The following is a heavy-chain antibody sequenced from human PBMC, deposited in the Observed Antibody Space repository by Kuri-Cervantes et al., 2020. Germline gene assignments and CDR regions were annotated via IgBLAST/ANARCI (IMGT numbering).Heavy chain of an antibody. J-gene: IGHJ3*02. V-gene: IGHV3-33*01. CDR1: GFTFSSYG. CDR2: IWYDGSNK. D-gene: IGHD5-12*01. Sequence: GESLKISCAAPGFTFSSYGMHWVRQAPGKGLEWVAVIWYDGSNKYYADSVKGRFTISRDNSKNTLYLQMNSLRAEDTAVYYCARDLSGYDERAVADAFDIWGQGTMVTVSS. CDR3: ARDLSGYDERAVADAFDI.